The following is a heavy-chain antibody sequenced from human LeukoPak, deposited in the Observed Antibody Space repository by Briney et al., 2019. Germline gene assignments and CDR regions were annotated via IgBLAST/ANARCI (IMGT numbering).Heavy chain of an antibody. D-gene: IGHD6-13*01. V-gene: IGHV3-30*18. CDR3: AKGSSWVDY. CDR1: GFTFSSYG. Sequence: PGGSLRLSCAASGFTFSSYGMHWVRQAPGKGLEWVAVISYDGSNKYYADSVKGRFTISRDDSKNTLYLQMNSLRAEDTAVYYCAKGSSWVDYWGQGTLVTVSS. CDR2: ISYDGSNK. J-gene: IGHJ4*02.